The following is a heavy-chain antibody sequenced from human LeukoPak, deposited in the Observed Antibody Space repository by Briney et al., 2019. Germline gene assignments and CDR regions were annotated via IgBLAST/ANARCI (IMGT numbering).Heavy chain of an antibody. CDR1: GFTFRNYD. J-gene: IGHJ4*02. CDR2: IGAAGDT. CDR3: ARDRAGDFDY. Sequence: GGSLRLSCVASGFTFRNYDMHWVRQATGKGLEWVSGIGAAGDTYYPGSVKGRFTISRENANNSLYLQMNSLRAWDTAMYYCARDRAGDFDYWGQGTLVTVSS. V-gene: IGHV3-13*04. D-gene: IGHD6-19*01.